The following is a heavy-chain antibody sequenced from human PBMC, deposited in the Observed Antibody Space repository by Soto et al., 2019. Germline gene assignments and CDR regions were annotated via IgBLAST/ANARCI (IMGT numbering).Heavy chain of an antibody. J-gene: IGHJ4*02. D-gene: IGHD4-17*01. CDR1: GEFFTTYG. Sequence: QVELVQSGAEVKNPGASVTVSCKASGEFFTTYGISWVRQAPGQGLEWMVWISTYNTNTNYAPKFQGRLLLTADTSTTTAHMELRSLRPDDTAVYYCARWAGRVRDFGGPFDYWGQGSLVTVSP. CDR2: ISTYNTNT. CDR3: ARWAGRVRDFGGPFDY. V-gene: IGHV1-18*04.